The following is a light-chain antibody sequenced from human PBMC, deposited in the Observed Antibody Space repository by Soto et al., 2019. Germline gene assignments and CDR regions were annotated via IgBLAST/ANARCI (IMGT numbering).Light chain of an antibody. CDR1: QSVSSSY. Sequence: EIVLTQSPGTLSLSPGERATLSCRASQSVSSSYLVWHQQKPGQAPRLLIYDASDRATGIPARFSGSGSGTDFTLTISSLEPEDFAVYYCQQLSTLPPFSFGPGTNVAIK. V-gene: IGKV3D-20*02. CDR2: DAS. J-gene: IGKJ3*01. CDR3: QQLSTLPPFS.